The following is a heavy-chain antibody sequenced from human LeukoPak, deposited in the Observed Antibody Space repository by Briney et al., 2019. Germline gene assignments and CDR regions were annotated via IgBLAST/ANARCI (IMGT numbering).Heavy chain of an antibody. V-gene: IGHV1-69-2*01. CDR1: GYTFTDYY. CDR3: ATVSDLGYCSGGSCSKGPFDY. Sequence: GASVKVSCKASGYTFTDYYMHWGQQAPGKGLEWMGRVDPEDGETIYAEKFQGRVTITADTSTDTAYMELSSLRSEDTAVYYCATVSDLGYCSGGSCSKGPFDYWGQGTLVTVSS. D-gene: IGHD2-15*01. CDR2: VDPEDGET. J-gene: IGHJ4*02.